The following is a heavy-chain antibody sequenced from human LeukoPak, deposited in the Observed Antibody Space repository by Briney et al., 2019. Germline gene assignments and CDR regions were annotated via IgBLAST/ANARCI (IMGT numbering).Heavy chain of an antibody. Sequence: PGGSLRLSWSASGFNFNYFAMSWIRQAPGKWLEWVSTIGDSGSGGSYADSVRGRFTISRDNSKNIVYLQMHSLRVDDSAVYYCSRIKYGGNSGYHFDYWGQGTLVTVSS. CDR2: IGDSGSGG. CDR3: SRIKYGGNSGYHFDY. D-gene: IGHD4-23*01. V-gene: IGHV3-23*01. J-gene: IGHJ4*02. CDR1: GFNFNYFA.